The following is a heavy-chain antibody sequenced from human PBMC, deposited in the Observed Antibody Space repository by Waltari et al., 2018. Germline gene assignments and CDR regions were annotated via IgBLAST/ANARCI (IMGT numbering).Heavy chain of an antibody. J-gene: IGHJ6*04. Sequence: EVQLVESGGGLVQPGGSLRLSFEASGFIFITYWMPLVRQGPGKGLVWGSRIDNGDGSGTSYADSVKGRFTISRDNAKNTLYLQMNSLRAEDTGVYYCARDHYYSKDVWGTGTTVTVSS. CDR1: GFIFITYW. V-gene: IGHV3-74*01. CDR2: IDNGDGSGT. CDR3: ARDHYYSKDV.